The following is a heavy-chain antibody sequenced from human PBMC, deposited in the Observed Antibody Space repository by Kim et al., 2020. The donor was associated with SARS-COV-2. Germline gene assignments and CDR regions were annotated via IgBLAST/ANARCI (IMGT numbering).Heavy chain of an antibody. CDR3: VRGHYGKIVGEY. CDR2: IDSDNGNT. J-gene: IGHJ4*02. V-gene: IGHV1-18*01. D-gene: IGHD1-26*01. CDR1: GYTFTDYG. Sequence: ASVKVSCKASGYTFTDYGFSWVRQAPGQGLEWMGWIDSDNGNTNYAQNLQGRVTMTADTSTSTAYMELMRLRSDDTAMYYCVRGHYGKIVGEYWGQGTLVTVSS.